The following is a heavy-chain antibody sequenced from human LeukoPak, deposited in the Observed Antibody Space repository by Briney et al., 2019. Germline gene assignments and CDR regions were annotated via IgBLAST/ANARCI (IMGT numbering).Heavy chain of an antibody. V-gene: IGHV1-69*04. Sequence: SVKVSCKASGYTFTSYDINWVRQATGQGLEWMGRIIPILGIANYAQKFQGRVTITADKSTSTAYMELSSLRSEDTAVYYCARLAAELDYWGQGTLVTVSS. CDR1: GYTFTSYD. CDR2: IIPILGIA. CDR3: ARLAAELDY. J-gene: IGHJ4*02. D-gene: IGHD6-25*01.